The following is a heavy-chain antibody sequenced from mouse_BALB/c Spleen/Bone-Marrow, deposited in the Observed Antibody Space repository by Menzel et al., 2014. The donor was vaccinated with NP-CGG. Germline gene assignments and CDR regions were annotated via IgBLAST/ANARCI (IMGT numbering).Heavy chain of an antibody. CDR1: GYSITSGYT. V-gene: IGHV3-1*02. J-gene: IGHJ4*01. D-gene: IGHD1-1*01. CDR2: IHYSGTT. Sequence: EVKLMESGPDLVKPSQSLSLTCTVTGYSITSGYTWHWIRPFPGNTLEWMGYIHYSGTTNYNPSLKSRISITRDTSKNQFFLQLNSVTTEDTATYYCAITTVVNAMDYWGQGTSVTVSS. CDR3: AITTVVNAMDY.